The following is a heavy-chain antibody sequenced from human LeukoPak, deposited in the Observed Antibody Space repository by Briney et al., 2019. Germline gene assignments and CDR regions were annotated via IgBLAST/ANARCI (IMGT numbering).Heavy chain of an antibody. CDR3: ARDLLRTAMVDYYYYGMDV. V-gene: IGHV3-66*01. CDR2: IDSGGST. D-gene: IGHD5-18*01. Sequence: PGGSLRLSCAASGFTVSTNYMSWVRQAPGKGLEWVSVIDSGGSTYCADSVKGRFTISRDNSKNTLFLQMNSLRAEDTAVYYCARDLLRTAMVDYYYYGMDVWGQGTTVTVSS. CDR1: GFTVSTNY. J-gene: IGHJ6*02.